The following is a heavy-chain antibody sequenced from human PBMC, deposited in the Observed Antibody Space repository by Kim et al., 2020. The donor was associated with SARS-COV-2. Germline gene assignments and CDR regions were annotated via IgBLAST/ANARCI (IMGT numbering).Heavy chain of an antibody. Sequence: YDQKSTGRVTSTADKSTSTAYMELSSLRSEDTAVYYCASMVRGVRRPLDYWGQGTLVTVSS. CDR3: ASMVRGVRRPLDY. J-gene: IGHJ4*02. D-gene: IGHD3-10*01. V-gene: IGHV1-69*02.